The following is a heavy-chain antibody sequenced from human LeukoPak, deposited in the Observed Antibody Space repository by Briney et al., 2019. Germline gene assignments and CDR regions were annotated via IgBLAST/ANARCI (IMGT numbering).Heavy chain of an antibody. CDR2: ISSSSSYI. Sequence: GGSLRLSCAASGFTFSSYSMNWVRQAPGKGLEWVSSISSSSSYIYYADSVKGRFTISRDNAKSSLYLQMNSLRAEDTAVYYCARGELYRVFDYWGQGTLVTVSS. V-gene: IGHV3-21*01. CDR3: ARGELYRVFDY. D-gene: IGHD2-2*02. CDR1: GFTFSSYS. J-gene: IGHJ4*02.